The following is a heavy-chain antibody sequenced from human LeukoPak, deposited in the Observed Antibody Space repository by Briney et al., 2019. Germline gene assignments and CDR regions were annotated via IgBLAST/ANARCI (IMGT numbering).Heavy chain of an antibody. J-gene: IGHJ4*02. CDR2: IYYSGST. Sequence: SETLSLTCTVSGGSLSSYYWSWLRQPAGKGLAWIEYIYYSGSTNYNPSLKSRVTISVDTSKNQFSLKLSSVTAADTAVYYCASGDYDSSGYHLDYWGQGTLVTVSS. CDR1: GGSLSSYY. D-gene: IGHD3-22*01. CDR3: ASGDYDSSGYHLDY. V-gene: IGHV4-59*08.